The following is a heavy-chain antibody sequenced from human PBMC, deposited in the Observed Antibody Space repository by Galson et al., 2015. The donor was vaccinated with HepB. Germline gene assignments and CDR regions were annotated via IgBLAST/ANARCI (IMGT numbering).Heavy chain of an antibody. CDR2: FDPEDGET. CDR3: ATERRWGSEPTFDY. J-gene: IGHJ4*02. V-gene: IGHV1-24*01. D-gene: IGHD3-16*01. Sequence: SVTVSCKVSGSTLTELSMHWVRQAPGKGLEWMGGFDPEDGETIYAQKFQGRVTMTEDTSTDTAYMELSSLRSEDTAVYYCATERRWGSEPTFDYWGQGTLVTVSS. CDR1: GSTLTELS.